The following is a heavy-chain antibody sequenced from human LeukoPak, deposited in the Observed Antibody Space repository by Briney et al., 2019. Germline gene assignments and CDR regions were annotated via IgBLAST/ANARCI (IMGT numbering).Heavy chain of an antibody. CDR2: IKQDGSEK. V-gene: IGHV3-7*01. CDR1: GFTFSSYG. Sequence: PGGSLRLSCAASGFTFSSYGMSWVRQAPGKGLEWVANIKQDGSEKNYVDSVKGRFTISRDNAKNSLYLQMNSLRAEDTAVYYCARFQEGLRYFDWPYYFDYWGQGTLVTVSS. J-gene: IGHJ4*02. CDR3: ARFQEGLRYFDWPYYFDY. D-gene: IGHD3-9*01.